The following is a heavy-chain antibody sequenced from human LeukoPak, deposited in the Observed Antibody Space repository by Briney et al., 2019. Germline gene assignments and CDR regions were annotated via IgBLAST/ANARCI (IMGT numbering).Heavy chain of an antibody. V-gene: IGHV3-21*01. CDR1: GFTFSSYS. D-gene: IGHD3-10*01. J-gene: IGHJ4*02. CDR2: ISSSSSYI. Sequence: GGSLRLSCAASGFTFSSYSMNWVRQAPGKGLEWVSSISSSSSYIYYADSVKGRFTISRDNAKNSLYLQMNSLRAEDTAAYYCAREPYGSGSLDYWGQGTLVTVSS. CDR3: AREPYGSGSLDY.